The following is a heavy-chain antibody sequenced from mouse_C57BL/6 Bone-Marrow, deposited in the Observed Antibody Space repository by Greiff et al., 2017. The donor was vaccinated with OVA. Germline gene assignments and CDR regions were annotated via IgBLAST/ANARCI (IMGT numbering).Heavy chain of an antibody. Sequence: QVQLKESGPELVKPGASVKISCKASGYAFSSSWMNWVKQRPGKGLEWIGRIYPGDGDTNYNGKFKGKATLTADKSSSTAYMQLSSLTSEDSAVYFCARSMVRYFDYWGQGTTLTVSS. V-gene: IGHV1-82*01. D-gene: IGHD2-3*01. J-gene: IGHJ2*01. CDR1: GYAFSSSW. CDR2: IYPGDGDT. CDR3: ARSMVRYFDY.